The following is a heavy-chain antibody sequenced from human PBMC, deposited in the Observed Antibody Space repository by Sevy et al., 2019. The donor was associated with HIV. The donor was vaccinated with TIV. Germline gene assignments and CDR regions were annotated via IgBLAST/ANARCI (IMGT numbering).Heavy chain of an antibody. CDR2: IYYSGST. Sequence: SETLSLTCTVSGGSISSSSYYWGWIRQPPGKGLEWIGSIYYSGSTYYNPSLKSPVTISVDTSKNQFSLKLSSVTAADTAVYSCATGLADWENYGMDVWGQGTTVTVSS. D-gene: IGHD3-9*01. J-gene: IGHJ6*02. CDR1: GGSISSSSYY. V-gene: IGHV4-39*01. CDR3: ATGLADWENYGMDV.